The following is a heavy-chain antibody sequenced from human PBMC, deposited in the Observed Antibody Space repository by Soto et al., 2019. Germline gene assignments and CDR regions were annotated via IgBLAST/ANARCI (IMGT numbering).Heavy chain of an antibody. CDR3: VRATYFSDSSGYTRCLDY. Sequence: GGSLRLSCAGPGFTLSDHYIDWVRQAPGKGLEWVGRSRDKPQGYSTAYAASVKGRFTTSRDESKNSAYLQMNSLKTEDTAVYYCVRATYFSDSSGYTRCLDYWGQGTLVTVSS. V-gene: IGHV3-72*01. CDR2: SRDKPQGYST. J-gene: IGHJ4*02. D-gene: IGHD3-22*01. CDR1: GFTLSDHY.